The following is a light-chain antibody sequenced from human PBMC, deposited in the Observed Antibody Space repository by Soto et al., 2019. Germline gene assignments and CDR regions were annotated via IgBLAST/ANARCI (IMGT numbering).Light chain of an antibody. CDR1: QDIKNN. CDR2: GVS. J-gene: IGKJ4*01. CDR3: QQYDSLARCT. Sequence: DNQMTQSPSSLSASVGDRVTITCQASQDIKNNLNWYQQKPGKAPKLLIYGVSNLETGVPSRFTGGGSGTDFTFTITSLQTEDFATYYCQQYDSLARCTFGGGTKVEI. V-gene: IGKV1-33*01.